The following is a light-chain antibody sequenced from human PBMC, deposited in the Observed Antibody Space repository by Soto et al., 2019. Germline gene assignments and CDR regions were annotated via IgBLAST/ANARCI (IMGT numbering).Light chain of an antibody. V-gene: IGKV4-1*01. CDR2: WAS. CDR3: QQYYSTILT. J-gene: IGKJ4*01. Sequence: DIVMTQSPDSLAVSLGERATINCKSSQSVLYSSNNKNCLAWYQQKPGQPPKLLIYWASTRESGVPDRFSGSGSGTDFTLTISSLQAEDVAVYYCQQYYSTILTFGGGTKVEIK. CDR1: QSVLYSSNNKNC.